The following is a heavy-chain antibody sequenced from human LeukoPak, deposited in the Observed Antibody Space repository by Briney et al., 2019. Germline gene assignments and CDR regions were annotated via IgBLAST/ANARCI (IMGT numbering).Heavy chain of an antibody. CDR3: VGIAAAGSFDY. D-gene: IGHD6-13*01. CDR2: TYPGDSDT. V-gene: IGHV5-51*03. J-gene: IGHJ4*02. Sequence: KPGESLKLSCMGSGYNFTSYWIGWVRQMPGKGLEWMGITYPGDSDTRYSPSFQGQVTISADKSISTAYLQWSSLKASDTAMYYCVGIAAAGSFDYWGQGTLVTVSS. CDR1: GYNFTSYW.